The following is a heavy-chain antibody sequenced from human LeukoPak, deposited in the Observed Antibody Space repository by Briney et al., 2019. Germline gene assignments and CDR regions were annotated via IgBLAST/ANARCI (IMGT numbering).Heavy chain of an antibody. CDR2: INSDGSGI. V-gene: IGHV3-74*01. J-gene: IGHJ5*02. CDR3: ASQPYCSSGSCYRWFDP. Sequence: GGSLRLSCAASGFTFSNYWMHWVRQAPGKGLVWISRINSDGSGIIYADSVKGRFSISRDNAKDTLYLQMNSLRAEDTAVYYCASQPYCSSGSCYRWFDPWGQGTLVTVSS. CDR1: GFTFSNYW. D-gene: IGHD2-15*01.